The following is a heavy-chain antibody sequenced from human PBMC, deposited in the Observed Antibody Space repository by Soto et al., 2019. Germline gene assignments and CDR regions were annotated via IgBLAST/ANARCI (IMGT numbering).Heavy chain of an antibody. CDR3: ARGFNSALDI. Sequence: GGSLRLSCAATGFIFSSYWMSWVRQAPGKGLEWVANIKQDGSEKYYVDSAKDRFTISRDNAKNSLHLQMNSLRAEDTAVYYCARGFNSALDIWGQGKMVTVSS. J-gene: IGHJ3*02. CDR1: GFIFSSYW. CDR2: IKQDGSEK. V-gene: IGHV3-7*01.